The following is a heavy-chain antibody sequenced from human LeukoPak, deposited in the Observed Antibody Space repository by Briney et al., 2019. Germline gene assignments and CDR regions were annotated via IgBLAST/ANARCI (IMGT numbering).Heavy chain of an antibody. CDR1: GYTFSTYG. CDR3: ARTYCSGGSCYSGIPYYFDY. CDR2: ISAYDGNT. D-gene: IGHD2-15*01. J-gene: IGHJ4*02. Sequence: ASVKVSCKASGYTFSTYGISWVRQAPGQGLEWMGWISAYDGNTNYAQKLQGRVTMTTDTSTSTAYMELRSLGSDDTAVFYCARTYCSGGSCYSGIPYYFDYWGQGTPVTVSS. V-gene: IGHV1-18*01.